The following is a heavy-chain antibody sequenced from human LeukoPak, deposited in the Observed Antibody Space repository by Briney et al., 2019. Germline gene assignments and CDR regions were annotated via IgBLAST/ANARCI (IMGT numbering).Heavy chain of an antibody. J-gene: IGHJ4*02. CDR1: GFTLSSYR. D-gene: IGHD6-25*01. Sequence: GGPLRLSCAASGFTLSSYRVHWVRQAPGKGLVWVSRIHSGGSVSSYADSVKGRFTISRDKAKNTVSLQMNSLRAEDTAVYYCASGDSAARNDYWGQGTLVTVSS. CDR2: IHSGGSVS. CDR3: ASGDSAARNDY. V-gene: IGHV3-74*01.